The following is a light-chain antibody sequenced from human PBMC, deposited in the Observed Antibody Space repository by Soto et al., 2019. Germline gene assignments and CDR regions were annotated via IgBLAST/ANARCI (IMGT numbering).Light chain of an antibody. CDR1: NSNIGSFYD. Sequence: QSVLTQPPSVSGAPGQRVTIPCTGSNSNIGSFYDVHWYQQLPGTVPKLLIYGENNRPSGVPDRFSGSKSGTSASLAITGLQAEDEADYYSQSYDNSLSHVVFGGGTKLTVL. CDR3: QSYDNSLSHVV. V-gene: IGLV1-40*01. J-gene: IGLJ2*01. CDR2: GEN.